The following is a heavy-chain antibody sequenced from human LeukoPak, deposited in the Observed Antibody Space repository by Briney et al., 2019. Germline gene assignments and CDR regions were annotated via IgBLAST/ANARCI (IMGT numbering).Heavy chain of an antibody. D-gene: IGHD3-3*01. CDR2: ISSSSSYI. CDR3: AGASAYYDFWSGYPWGTRY. J-gene: IGHJ4*02. V-gene: IGHV3-21*01. CDR1: GFTFSSYS. Sequence: GGSLRLSCAASGFTFSSYSMNWVRQAPGKGLEWVSSISSSSSYIYYADSVKGRFTISRDNAKNSLYLQMNSLRAEDTAVYYCAGASAYYDFWSGYPWGTRYWGQGALVTVSS.